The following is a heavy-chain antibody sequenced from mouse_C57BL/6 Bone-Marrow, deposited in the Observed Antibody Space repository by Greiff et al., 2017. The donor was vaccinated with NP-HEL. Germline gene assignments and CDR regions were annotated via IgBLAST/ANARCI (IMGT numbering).Heavy chain of an antibody. D-gene: IGHD2-5*01. CDR3: ARSYYSNYVAY. Sequence: QVHVKQSGPELVKPGASVKISCKASGYAFSSSWMNWVKQRPGKGLEWIGRIYPGDGDTNYNGKFKGKATLTADKSSSTAYMQLSSLTSEDSAVYFCARSYYSNYVAYWGQGTLVTVSA. CDR2: IYPGDGDT. CDR1: GYAFSSSW. J-gene: IGHJ3*01. V-gene: IGHV1-82*01.